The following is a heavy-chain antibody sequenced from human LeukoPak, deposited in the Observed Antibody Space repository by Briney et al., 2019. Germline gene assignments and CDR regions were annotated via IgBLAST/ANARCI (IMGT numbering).Heavy chain of an antibody. V-gene: IGHV3-30*03. CDR3: GGGAAAGTPPGAFDI. J-gene: IGHJ3*02. Sequence: GGSLRLPCAASGFTFSSYGMHWVRQAPGKGLEWVAVISYDGSNKYYADSVKGRFTISRDNSKNTLYLQMNSLRAEDTAVYYCGGGAAAGTPPGAFDIWGQGTMVTVSS. D-gene: IGHD6-13*01. CDR1: GFTFSSYG. CDR2: ISYDGSNK.